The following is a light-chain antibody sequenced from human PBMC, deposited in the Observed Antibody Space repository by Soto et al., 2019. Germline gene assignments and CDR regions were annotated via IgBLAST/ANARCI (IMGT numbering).Light chain of an antibody. CDR3: LSTSLSPPI. Sequence: DIQMTQSPSSLSASVGDRVTISCRASQAISTFLNWYHQKPEKAPKLLIYAADSLQTGVPSRFTGTGSVTQFARTIRSLDAAALATYHCLSTSLSPPIFGQGA. V-gene: IGKV1-39*01. CDR2: AAD. CDR1: QAISTF. J-gene: IGKJ2*01.